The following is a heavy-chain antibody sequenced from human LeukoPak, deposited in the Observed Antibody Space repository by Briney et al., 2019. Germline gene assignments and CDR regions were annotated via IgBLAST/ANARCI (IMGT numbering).Heavy chain of an antibody. J-gene: IGHJ4*02. CDR2: IRQDGSEK. D-gene: IGHD3-9*01. V-gene: IGHV3-7*04. CDR3: ARPDILTGYYTLDY. Sequence: GGSLRLSCAVSGFTFSSYWMSWVRQAPGKGLEWVANIRQDGSEKYYVDSVKGRFTISRDNAKNSLYLQMSSLRAEDTAVYYCARPDILTGYYTLDYWGQGTLVTVSS. CDR1: GFTFSSYW.